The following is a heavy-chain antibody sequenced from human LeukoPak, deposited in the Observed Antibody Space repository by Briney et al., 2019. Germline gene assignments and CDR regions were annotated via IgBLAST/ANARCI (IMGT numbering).Heavy chain of an antibody. CDR3: ATTLYCSSTSCYSGDAFDI. Sequence: SETLSLTCTVSGGSISSDYWSWIRQPAGKGLEWIGRIYTSGSTNYNPSLKSRVTMSVDTSKNQFSLKLSSVTAADTAVYYCATTLYCSSTSCYSGDAFDIWGQGTMVTVSS. J-gene: IGHJ3*02. V-gene: IGHV4-4*07. D-gene: IGHD2-2*01. CDR1: GGSISSDY. CDR2: IYTSGST.